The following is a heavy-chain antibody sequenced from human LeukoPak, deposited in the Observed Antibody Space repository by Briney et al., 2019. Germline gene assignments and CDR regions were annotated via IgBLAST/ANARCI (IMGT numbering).Heavy chain of an antibody. V-gene: IGHV4-39*07. D-gene: IGHD1-20*01. CDR3: ASKLKYNWNGPPGAVWFDP. J-gene: IGHJ5*02. CDR1: GGSLSSDAYY. CDR2: IYYTGKT. Sequence: SETLSLTCTVSGGSLSSDAYYWGWIRQPPGQGLEWIGSIYYTGKTFYNPSLKSRVNVSLDTSKDQFSLRLTSVTAADTAVYYCASKLKYNWNGPPGAVWFDPWGQGTLVTVSS.